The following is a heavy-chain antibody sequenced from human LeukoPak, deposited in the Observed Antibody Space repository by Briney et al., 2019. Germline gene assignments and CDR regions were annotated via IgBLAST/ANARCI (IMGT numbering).Heavy chain of an antibody. CDR2: INPNSGNT. D-gene: IGHD3-3*01. Sequence: ASVKVSCKASGYTFTSYDINWVRRATGQGLEWMGWINPNSGNTGYAQKFQGRVTMTRNTSISTAYMELSSLRSEDTAVYYCAREVYDFWSGYPPGGISAYYYYMDVWGKGTTVTVSS. CDR3: AREVYDFWSGYPPGGISAYYYYMDV. J-gene: IGHJ6*03. V-gene: IGHV1-8*01. CDR1: GYTFTSYD.